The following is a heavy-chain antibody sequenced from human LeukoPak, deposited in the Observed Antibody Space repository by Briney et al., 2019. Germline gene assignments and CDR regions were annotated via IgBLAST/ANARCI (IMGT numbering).Heavy chain of an antibody. V-gene: IGHV3-11*01. J-gene: IGHJ4*02. D-gene: IGHD6-13*01. CDR1: GFTFSDCY. Sequence: GGSLRLSCAASGFTFSDCYMSWIRQAPGKGLEWVSYISSSGSTIYYADSVKGRFTISRDNAKNSLYLQMNSLRAEDTAVYYCARNGYSSSWLDRTFDYWGQGTLVTVSS. CDR3: ARNGYSSSWLDRTFDY. CDR2: ISSSGSTI.